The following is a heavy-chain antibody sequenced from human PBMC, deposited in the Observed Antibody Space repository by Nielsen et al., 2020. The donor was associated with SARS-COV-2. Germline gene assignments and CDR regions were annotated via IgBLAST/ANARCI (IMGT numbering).Heavy chain of an antibody. V-gene: IGHV4-30-4*01. CDR2: FYYNGLI. CDR1: GGSITSGTDY. D-gene: IGHD3-10*02. J-gene: IGHJ3*01. Sequence: LRLSCTVSGGSITSGTDYYVWIRQPPGKGLEWIGYFYYNGLIDYNPSLKRRVNLSVDTSRNQISLNLTSVTAADTAVYYCVRAGAYVAFDVWGQGTMVTVSS. CDR3: VRAGAYVAFDV.